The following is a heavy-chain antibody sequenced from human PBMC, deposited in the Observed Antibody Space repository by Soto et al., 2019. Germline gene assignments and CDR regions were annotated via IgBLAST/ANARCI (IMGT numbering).Heavy chain of an antibody. Sequence: GASVKVSCTASGYTFTSYGISWVRQAPGQGLEWMGWISAYNGNTNYAQKLQGRVTMTTDTSTSTAYMELRSLRSDDTAVYYCARVYAVAGTFYFDYWGQGTLVTVSS. CDR1: GYTFTSYG. CDR3: ARVYAVAGTFYFDY. CDR2: ISAYNGNT. J-gene: IGHJ4*02. D-gene: IGHD6-19*01. V-gene: IGHV1-18*01.